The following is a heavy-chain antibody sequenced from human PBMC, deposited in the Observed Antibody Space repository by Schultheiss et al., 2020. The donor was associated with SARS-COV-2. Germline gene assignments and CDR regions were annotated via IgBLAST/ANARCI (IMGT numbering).Heavy chain of an antibody. J-gene: IGHJ6*02. D-gene: IGHD6-13*01. CDR1: GGSFSGYY. CDR3: ARGGPGTYSSSWYLGGSGYGMDV. CDR2: INHSGST. V-gene: IGHV4-34*01. Sequence: SETLSLTCAVYGGSFSGYYWSWIRQPPGKGLEWIGEINHSGSTNYNPSLKSRVTISVDTSKNQFSLKLSSVTAADTAVYYCARGGPGTYSSSWYLGGSGYGMDVWGQGTTVTVSS.